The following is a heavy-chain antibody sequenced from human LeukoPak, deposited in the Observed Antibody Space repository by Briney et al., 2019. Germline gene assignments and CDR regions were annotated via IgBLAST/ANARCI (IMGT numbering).Heavy chain of an antibody. CDR2: LSGSGGTT. Sequence: GGSLRLSCAASGFTFSSYFMGWVCQAPGKGLEWVSSLSGSGGTTYYADSVRGRFTISRDNSKNTLYLQMNSLRGDDTAVYYCARDTRSTGTLDYGGQGTLVTVSS. CDR3: ARDTRSTGTLDY. CDR1: GFTFSSYF. J-gene: IGHJ4*02. D-gene: IGHD1-1*01. V-gene: IGHV3-23*01.